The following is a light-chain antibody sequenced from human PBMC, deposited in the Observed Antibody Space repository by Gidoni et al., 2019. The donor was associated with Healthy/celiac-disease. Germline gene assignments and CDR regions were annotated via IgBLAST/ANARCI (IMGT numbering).Light chain of an antibody. Sequence: QSALPQPASVSGSPGQSLTISCTGTSSDVGGYNYVSWYQQHPGKSTKLMIYEVSNRPSGVSNRFSGSKSGNTASLTISGLQAEDEADYYCSSYTSSSTVVFGGGTKLTVL. V-gene: IGLV2-14*01. CDR2: EVS. CDR3: SSYTSSSTVV. CDR1: SSDVGGYNY. J-gene: IGLJ2*01.